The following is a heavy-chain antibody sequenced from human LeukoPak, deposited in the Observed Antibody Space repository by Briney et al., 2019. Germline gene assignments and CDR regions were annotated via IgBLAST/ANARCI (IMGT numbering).Heavy chain of an antibody. V-gene: IGHV4-39*07. J-gene: IGHJ4*02. CDR2: IYYSGST. CDR3: TRVDSYGSKRLDY. Sequence: SETLSLTCTVSGGSISSSSYYWGWIRQPPGKGLEWIGSIYYSGSTYYNPSLKSRVTISVDTSKNQFSLKLSSVTAADTAVYYCTRVDSYGSKRLDYWGQGTLVTVSS. CDR1: GGSISSSSYY. D-gene: IGHD5-18*01.